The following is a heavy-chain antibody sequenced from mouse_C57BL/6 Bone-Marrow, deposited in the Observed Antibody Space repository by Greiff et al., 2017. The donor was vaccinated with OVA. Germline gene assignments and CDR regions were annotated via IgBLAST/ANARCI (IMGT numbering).Heavy chain of an antibody. V-gene: IGHV1-55*01. Sequence: QVQLQQPGAELVKPGASVKMSCKASGYTFTSYWITWLKQRPGQGLEWIGDIYPGSGSTNYNEKFKSKATLTVDTSSSTAYMQLSSLPSEDSAVYYCARWGSYYGSSLWYFEVWGTGTTVTASA. J-gene: IGHJ1*03. CDR3: ARWGSYYGSSLWYFEV. D-gene: IGHD1-1*01. CDR1: GYTFTSYW. CDR2: IYPGSGST.